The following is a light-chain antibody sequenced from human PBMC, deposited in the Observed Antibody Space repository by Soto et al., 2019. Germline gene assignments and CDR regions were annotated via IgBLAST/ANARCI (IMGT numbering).Light chain of an antibody. CDR2: SAN. CDR1: SSNIGSNN. V-gene: IGLV1-44*01. Sequence: QSVLTQPSSASGTPGQRVTISCSGSSSNIGSNNVNWYKQVPGTGPKLLIYSANQRPSGVPARFSGSKSGTSASLAISGLQSEDEADYYCAACDDRLGCVYFFGTGTQLTVL. CDR3: AACDDRLGCVYF. J-gene: IGLJ1*01.